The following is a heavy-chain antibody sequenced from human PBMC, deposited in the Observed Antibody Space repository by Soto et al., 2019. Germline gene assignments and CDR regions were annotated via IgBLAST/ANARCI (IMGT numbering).Heavy chain of an antibody. CDR1: CGSISSYY. J-gene: IGHJ6*02. CDR3: ARVRGLVDYYFYYGMDV. V-gene: IGHV4-59*01. CDR2: IYYSGST. Sequence: PSETLSLTCTVSCGSISSYYWGWIRQPPWKGLEWIGYIYYSGSTNYNPSLKSRVTISVDTSKNQFSLKLSSVTAADTAVYYCARVRGLVDYYFYYGMDVWGQGTTVTVSS. D-gene: IGHD6-19*01.